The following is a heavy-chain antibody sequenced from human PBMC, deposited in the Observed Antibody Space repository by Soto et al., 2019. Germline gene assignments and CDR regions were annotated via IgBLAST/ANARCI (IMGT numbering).Heavy chain of an antibody. CDR1: GYTFTSYY. D-gene: IGHD3-9*01. CDR2: INPNGGST. V-gene: IGHV1-46*01. Sequence: QVQLVQSGAEVKKPGASVKLSCKASGYTFTSYYIHWVRQAPGQGLEWIGIINPNGGSTNYAHNCKGSLTVSRDTSTATVYMELGALTSEDTAVYYCARGLGLGDYWGQGTLVTVSS. CDR3: ARGLGLGDY. J-gene: IGHJ4*02.